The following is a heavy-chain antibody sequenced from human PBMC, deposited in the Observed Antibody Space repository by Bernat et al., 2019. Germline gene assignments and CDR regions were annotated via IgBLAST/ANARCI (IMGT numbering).Heavy chain of an antibody. V-gene: IGHV3-49*04. D-gene: IGHD2/OR15-2a*01. CDR3: GRQYYFDY. CDR1: GFTFGDYD. Sequence: EVQLVESGGGLVQPGRSLRLSCTASGFTFGDYDVSWVRQAPGKGLEWVGFIRSKAYGGTPEYAASVKSRFTISRDASISIAYLQMNSLKTDDRAVYYCGRQYYFDYWGQGTLVTVSS. CDR2: IRSKAYGGTP. J-gene: IGHJ4*02.